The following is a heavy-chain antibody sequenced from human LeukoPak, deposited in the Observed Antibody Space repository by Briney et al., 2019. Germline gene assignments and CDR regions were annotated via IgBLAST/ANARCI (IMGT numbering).Heavy chain of an antibody. CDR1: GFTFSSYA. CDR3: AKEINDKYCRGSQNCLFDY. Sequence: PGGSLRLSCAASGFTFSSYAMSWVRQAPGKGLEWVSAISGSGGSTYYADSVKGRFTISRDNSKNTLYLQMNSLRAEDTAVYYCAKEINDKYCRGSQNCLFDYWGQGTLVTVSS. CDR2: ISGSGGST. D-gene: IGHD2-15*01. V-gene: IGHV3-23*01. J-gene: IGHJ4*02.